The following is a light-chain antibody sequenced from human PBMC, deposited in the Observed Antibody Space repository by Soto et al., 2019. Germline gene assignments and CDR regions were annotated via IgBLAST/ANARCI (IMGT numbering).Light chain of an antibody. CDR2: DTS. CDR3: QQSGSSLWT. CDR1: QSIGSDS. Sequence: EIVLTQSPGTLSLSPGQRATLSCRASQSIGSDSLAWYQQKPGQAPRLLIYDTSTRATGIPDRFGGSGSGTAFTLTISRLEPEDFAVYSCQQSGSSLWTFGQGIKVEIK. V-gene: IGKV3-20*01. J-gene: IGKJ1*01.